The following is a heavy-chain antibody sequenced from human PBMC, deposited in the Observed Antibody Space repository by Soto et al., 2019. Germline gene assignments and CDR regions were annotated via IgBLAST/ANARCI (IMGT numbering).Heavy chain of an antibody. Sequence: ASVKVSCKASGGSLSTNPISWVRQAPGQGLEWMGGTGSGTGPGNHAQKFQGRLTVTADKSTSTVYMELTNLSSEDTAVYYCARRDSGGFYRFFDSWGQGTLVTVSS. CDR2: TGSGTGPG. CDR3: ARRDSGGFYRFFDS. V-gene: IGHV1-69*06. CDR1: GGSLSTNP. D-gene: IGHD2-15*01. J-gene: IGHJ4*02.